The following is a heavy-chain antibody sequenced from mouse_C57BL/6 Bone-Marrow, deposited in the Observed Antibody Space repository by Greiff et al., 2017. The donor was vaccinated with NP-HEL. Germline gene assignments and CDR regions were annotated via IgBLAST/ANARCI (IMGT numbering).Heavy chain of an antibody. J-gene: IGHJ2*01. V-gene: IGHV1-55*01. CDR3: ARGYYGSSSVFDY. D-gene: IGHD1-1*01. CDR2: IYPGSGST. Sequence: VQLQQPGAELVKPGASVKMSCKASGYTFTSYWITWVKQRPGQGLEWIGDIYPGSGSTNYNEKFKSKATLTVDTSSSTAYMQLSSLTSEDSAVYYCARGYYGSSSVFDYWGQGTTLTVSS. CDR1: GYTFTSYW.